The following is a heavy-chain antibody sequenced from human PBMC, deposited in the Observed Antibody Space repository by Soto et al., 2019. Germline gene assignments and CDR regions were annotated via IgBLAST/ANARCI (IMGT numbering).Heavy chain of an antibody. CDR1: GYTFTSYD. J-gene: IGHJ3*02. D-gene: IGHD6-13*01. CDR2: MNPNSGNT. V-gene: IGHV1-8*02. CDR3: ARGQRGYSSSWYTFDI. Sequence: ASVKVSCKASGYTFTSYDINWVRQATGQGLEWMGWMNPNSGNTGYAHKFQGRVTMTRNTSISTAYMEMSSLRSEDTAVYYCARGQRGYSSSWYTFDIGGQGTMVTVSS.